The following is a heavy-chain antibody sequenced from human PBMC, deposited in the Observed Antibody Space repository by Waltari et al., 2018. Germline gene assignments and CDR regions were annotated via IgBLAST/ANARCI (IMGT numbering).Heavy chain of an antibody. CDR1: GYSISSGYS. J-gene: IGHJ4*02. D-gene: IGHD1-26*01. CDR3: ARTSGSYVDY. Sequence: QVQLQESGPGLVKPSETLSLTCAVSGYSISSGYSWGWIRQPPGKGLEWIGSIYHSGSTYYNPSLKSRVTISVDTSKNQFSLKLSSVTAADTAVYYCARTSGSYVDYWGQGTLVTVSS. V-gene: IGHV4-38-2*01. CDR2: IYHSGST.